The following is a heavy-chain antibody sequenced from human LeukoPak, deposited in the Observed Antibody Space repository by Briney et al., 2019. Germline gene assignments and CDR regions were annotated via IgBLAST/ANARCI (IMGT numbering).Heavy chain of an antibody. CDR3: ARVMMTVVTAHAFEI. Sequence: ASVKVSCRASGFMFTRYTISWLRQAPGQGLEWVGWISPYTGNTNYAQKVQGRVTMTTDASTNSAYMELRSLRSDDTAMYYCARVMMTVVTAHAFEIWGLGTMVIVSS. J-gene: IGHJ3*02. CDR2: ISPYTGNT. D-gene: IGHD2-21*02. CDR1: GFMFTRYT. V-gene: IGHV1-18*01.